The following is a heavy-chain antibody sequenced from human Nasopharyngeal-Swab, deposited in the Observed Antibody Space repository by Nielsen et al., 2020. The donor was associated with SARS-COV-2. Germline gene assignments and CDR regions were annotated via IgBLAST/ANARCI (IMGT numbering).Heavy chain of an antibody. J-gene: IGHJ3*02. D-gene: IGHD1-1*01. CDR2: INPSGGST. CDR1: GYTFTSYY. V-gene: IGHV1-46*01. Sequence: ASVKVSCKASGYTFTSYYMHWVRQAPGQGLEWMGIINPSGGSTSYAQKFQGRVTMTRDTSTSTVHMELSSLRSEDTAVYYCARDRFWTGAFDIWGQGTMVTVSS. CDR3: ARDRFWTGAFDI.